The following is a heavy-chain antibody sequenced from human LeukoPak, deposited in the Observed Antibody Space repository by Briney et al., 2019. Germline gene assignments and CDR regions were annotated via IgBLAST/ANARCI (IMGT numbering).Heavy chain of an antibody. D-gene: IGHD4/OR15-4a*01. V-gene: IGHV3-48*04. Sequence: GGTLRLSCVASGFTLSSYAMSWVRQAPGKGLEWVSYISSSGSTIYYADSVKGRFTISRDNAKNSLYLQMNSLRAEDTAVYYCARRAGAYSHPYDYWGQGTLVTVSS. CDR3: ARRAGAYSHPYDY. CDR1: GFTLSSYA. CDR2: ISSSGSTI. J-gene: IGHJ4*02.